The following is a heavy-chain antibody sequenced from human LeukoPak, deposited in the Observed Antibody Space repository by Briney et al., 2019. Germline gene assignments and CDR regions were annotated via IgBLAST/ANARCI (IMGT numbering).Heavy chain of an antibody. CDR2: IKQDGSEK. D-gene: IGHD2-2*01. V-gene: IGHV3-7*05. Sequence: GGSLRLSCAASGFTFSNYWMGWVRQAPGRGLEWVANIKQDGSEKYYVDSVKGRFTVSRDNAKNSLYLQMNSLRAEDTAVYHCARIGVSTAFDSWGQGTLVTVSP. CDR1: GFTFSNYW. J-gene: IGHJ4*02. CDR3: ARIGVSTAFDS.